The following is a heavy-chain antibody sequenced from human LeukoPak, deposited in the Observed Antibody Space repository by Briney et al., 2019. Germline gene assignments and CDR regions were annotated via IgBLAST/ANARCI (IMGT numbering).Heavy chain of an antibody. CDR3: ARDSQEFFQH. V-gene: IGHV3-43*02. CDR1: GFTFDNYA. CDR2: ISGDGGST. J-gene: IGHJ1*01. Sequence: KPGGSLRLSCASSGFTFDNYAIHWVRQAPGKGLEWVSLISGDGGSTYYADSMKGRFTISRDNSKNSLYLQMNSLRTEDTALYYCARDSQEFFQHWGQGTLVTVSS.